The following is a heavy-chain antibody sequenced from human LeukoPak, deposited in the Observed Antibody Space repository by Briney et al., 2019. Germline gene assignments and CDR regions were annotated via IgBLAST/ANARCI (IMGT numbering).Heavy chain of an antibody. J-gene: IGHJ4*02. CDR3: ARADWGSGNFDY. D-gene: IGHD7-27*01. V-gene: IGHV4-59*01. CDR2: IYYSGST. Sequence: SETLSLTCTVSGGSISSYYWSWIRQPPGKGLEWIGYIYYSGSTNYNPSLKSRVTVSVDTSKNQFSLKLSSVTAADTAVYYCARADWGSGNFDYWGQGTLVTVSS. CDR1: GGSISSYY.